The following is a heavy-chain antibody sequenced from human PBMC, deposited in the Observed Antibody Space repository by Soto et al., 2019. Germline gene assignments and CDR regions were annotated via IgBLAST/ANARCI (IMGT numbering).Heavy chain of an antibody. CDR1: GGSISSYY. J-gene: IGHJ6*02. D-gene: IGHD6-13*01. Sequence: LSLTCTVSGGSISSYYWSWIRQPAVKGLEWIGRIYTSGSTNYNPSLKSRVTMSVDTSKNQFSLKLSSVTAADTAVYYCARDAPYSSSWEYYYYYYGMDVWGQGTTVTVSS. CDR3: ARDAPYSSSWEYYYYYYGMDV. CDR2: IYTSGST. V-gene: IGHV4-4*07.